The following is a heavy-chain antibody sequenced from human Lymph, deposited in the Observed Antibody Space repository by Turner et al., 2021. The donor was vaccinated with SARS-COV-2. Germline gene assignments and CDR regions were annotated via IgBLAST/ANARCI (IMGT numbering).Heavy chain of an antibody. CDR1: GGSMNSTY. CDR3: ARETVNNWVDP. J-gene: IGHJ5*02. CDR2: IYYRGST. D-gene: IGHD2-21*02. Sequence: QVQLQESGPRLVKPLETLSLTCTVSGGSMNSTYWSRIRQPPGKRLEWIGYIYYRGSTNYNPSLESRVTISVDTSRNQFSLNLTSVTAADTARYYCARETVNNWVDPWGQGTLVTVSS. V-gene: IGHV4-59*01.